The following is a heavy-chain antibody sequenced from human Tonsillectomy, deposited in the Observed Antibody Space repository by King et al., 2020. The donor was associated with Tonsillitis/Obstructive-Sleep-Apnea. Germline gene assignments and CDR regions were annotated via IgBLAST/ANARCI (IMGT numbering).Heavy chain of an antibody. CDR3: ARAYCSSTSCYGDHYYYYYMDV. CDR2: ISAYNGNT. J-gene: IGHJ6*03. D-gene: IGHD2-2*01. CDR1: GYTFTSYV. V-gene: IGHV1-18*01. Sequence: QLVQSGAEVKKPGASVKVSCKASGYTFTSYVISWVRQAPGQGLEWMGWISAYNGNTNYAQKLQGRVTMTTDTSTSTAYMELRSLRSDDTAVYYCARAYCSSTSCYGDHYYYYYMDVWGKGTTVTVSS.